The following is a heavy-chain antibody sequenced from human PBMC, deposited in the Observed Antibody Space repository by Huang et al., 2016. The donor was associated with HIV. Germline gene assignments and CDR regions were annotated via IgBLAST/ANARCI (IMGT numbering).Heavy chain of an antibody. J-gene: IGHJ5*01. CDR2: INHSGST. CDR1: GGSFSRYY. V-gene: IGHV4-34*01. Sequence: QVQLQQWGAGLLKPSETLSLTCAVYGGSFSRYYWNWLRQTPGKGLEWIGQINHSGSTNYNPALKRRVTMAVDTSKNQFSLKLRSVTAADTAVYYCAREVMITFGGPFDSWGQGSLVTVSS. CDR3: AREVMITFGGPFDS. D-gene: IGHD3-16*01.